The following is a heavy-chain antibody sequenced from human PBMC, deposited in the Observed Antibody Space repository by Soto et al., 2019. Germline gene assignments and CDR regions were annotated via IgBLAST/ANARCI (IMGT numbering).Heavy chain of an antibody. CDR1: GFTFSSYA. CDR3: AKDGVFDILTGYYVDY. D-gene: IGHD3-9*01. Sequence: GGSLILSCAASGFTFSSYAMSWVRQSPGKGLEWVSDISGSGGSTYYADPVKGGFTISRDNTKNTLYMQMNSMRAEDTVVYYCAKDGVFDILTGYYVDYWGQGTMVTVSS. V-gene: IGHV3-23*01. J-gene: IGHJ4*02. CDR2: ISGSGGST.